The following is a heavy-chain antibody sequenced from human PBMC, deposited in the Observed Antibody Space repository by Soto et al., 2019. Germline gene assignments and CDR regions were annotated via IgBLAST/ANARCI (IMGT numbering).Heavy chain of an antibody. D-gene: IGHD1-26*01. Sequence: QVPLVQSGAEVKKPGASVKVSCKASGYTFTSYAMHWVRQAPGQRLEWMGWINAGNGNTKYSQKCQGRVTITRDTSASTAYMALSSLRSEDTAVYYCARGGSLYWYFDLWGRGTLVTVSS. CDR2: INAGNGNT. CDR3: ARGGSLYWYFDL. J-gene: IGHJ2*01. CDR1: GYTFTSYA. V-gene: IGHV1-3*01.